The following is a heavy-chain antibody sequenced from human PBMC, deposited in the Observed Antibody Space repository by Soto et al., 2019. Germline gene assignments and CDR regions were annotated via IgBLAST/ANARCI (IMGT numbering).Heavy chain of an antibody. D-gene: IGHD5-18*01. CDR2: IYTSGST. CDR3: ARDRLGSYGFNWFDP. V-gene: IGHV4-4*07. CDR1: GGSISSYY. J-gene: IGHJ5*02. Sequence: XGTLSLTCTVSGGSISSYYWSWIRQPSGKGLEWIGRIYTSGSTNYNPSLKSRVTMSADTSKNQFSLKLSSVTAADTAVCYCARDRLGSYGFNWFDPWGQGTLVTV.